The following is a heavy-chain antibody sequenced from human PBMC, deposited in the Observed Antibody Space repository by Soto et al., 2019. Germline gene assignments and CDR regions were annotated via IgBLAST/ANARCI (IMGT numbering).Heavy chain of an antibody. V-gene: IGHV3-48*03. D-gene: IGHD5-18*01. CDR3: ARYGDSYGYSSGGLYGMDV. Sequence: GSLRLSCAASGFTFSSYEMNWVRQAPGKGLEWVSYISSSGSTIYYADSVKGRFTISRDNAKNSLYLQMNSLRAEDTAVYYCARYGDSYGYSSGGLYGMDVWGQGTTVTVSS. CDR2: ISSSGSTI. CDR1: GFTFSSYE. J-gene: IGHJ6*02.